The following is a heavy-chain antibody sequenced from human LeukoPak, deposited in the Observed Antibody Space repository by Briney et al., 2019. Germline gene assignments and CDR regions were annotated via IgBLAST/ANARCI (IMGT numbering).Heavy chain of an antibody. Sequence: SETLSLTCAVYGGSFSGYYWSWIRQPPGKGLEWIGEINHSGSTNYNPSLKSRVSISKDTSKNQFSLKLSSVTAADTAVYYCAILYASSGYYYFDYWGQGTLVTVSS. D-gene: IGHD3-22*01. J-gene: IGHJ4*02. V-gene: IGHV4-34*01. CDR3: AILYASSGYYYFDY. CDR2: INHSGST. CDR1: GGSFSGYY.